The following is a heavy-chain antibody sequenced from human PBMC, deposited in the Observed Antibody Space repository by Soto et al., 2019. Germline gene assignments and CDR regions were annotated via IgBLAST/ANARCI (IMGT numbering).Heavy chain of an antibody. V-gene: IGHV3-30-3*01. CDR3: ARSGHASEPDDAFDI. CDR1: GFTFSTYA. D-gene: IGHD2-8*01. J-gene: IGHJ3*02. Sequence: QVQLVESGGGVVQPGRSLRLSCAASGFTFSTYAMHWVRQAPGKGLEWVAVISYDGSNKYYADSVKGRFTISRDNSKNTLYLQMNSLRAEDTAVYYCARSGHASEPDDAFDIWGQGTTVTVSS. CDR2: ISYDGSNK.